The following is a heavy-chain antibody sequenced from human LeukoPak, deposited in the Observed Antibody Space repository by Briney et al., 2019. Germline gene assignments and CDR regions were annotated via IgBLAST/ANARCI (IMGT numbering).Heavy chain of an antibody. CDR1: GFTFSNYG. Sequence: GGSLRLSCAASGFTFSNYGMHWVRQAPGKGLEWVAFIRYDGNNKYYTDSVRGRFTISRDNSKNTLYLQMNSLKTEDTAVYYCTTDHQTTVSPYYYYYYMDVWGKGTTVTVSS. J-gene: IGHJ6*03. D-gene: IGHD4-11*01. CDR3: TTDHQTTVSPYYYYYYMDV. CDR2: IRYDGNNK. V-gene: IGHV3-30*02.